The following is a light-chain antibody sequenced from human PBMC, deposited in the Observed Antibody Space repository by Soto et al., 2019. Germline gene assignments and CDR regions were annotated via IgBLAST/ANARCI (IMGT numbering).Light chain of an antibody. CDR3: QHYNNWPPYT. V-gene: IGKV3-15*01. J-gene: IGKJ2*01. Sequence: EIVMTQSPATLSVFPGERVTLSCRASQSVSSYLAWYQQKPGQPPRLLIYGASTRAAGIPARFSGSGSGTEFTLTISSLQSEDFAVYYCQHYNNWPPYTFGQGTKLEIK. CDR2: GAS. CDR1: QSVSSY.